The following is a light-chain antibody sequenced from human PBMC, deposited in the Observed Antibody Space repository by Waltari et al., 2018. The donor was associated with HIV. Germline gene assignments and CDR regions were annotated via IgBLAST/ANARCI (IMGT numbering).Light chain of an antibody. V-gene: IGLV3-21*04. CDR1: NIGSKR. CDR2: YDS. CDR3: QVWDSSSDHVV. Sequence: YVLTQPPSVPVASGKTARSTCGGTNIGSKREHRYQQKSGQATLLVIDYDSDRPSGIPERFSGSNSGNTATLTISRVEAGDEADYYCQVWDSSSDHVVFGGGTNLTVL. J-gene: IGLJ2*01.